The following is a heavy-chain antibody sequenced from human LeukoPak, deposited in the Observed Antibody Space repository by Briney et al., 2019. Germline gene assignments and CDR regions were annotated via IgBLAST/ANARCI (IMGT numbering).Heavy chain of an antibody. D-gene: IGHD1-26*01. CDR1: GFTFSTYS. CDR3: AKELGSYLGGTFDY. Sequence: GGSLRLTCAASGFTFSTYSMNWVRQAPGKGLEWVSSISSSSSYIYYADSVKGRFTISRDNAKNSLYLQMNSLRAEDTAVYYCAKELGSYLGGTFDYWGQGTLVTVSS. CDR2: ISSSSSYI. V-gene: IGHV3-21*01. J-gene: IGHJ4*02.